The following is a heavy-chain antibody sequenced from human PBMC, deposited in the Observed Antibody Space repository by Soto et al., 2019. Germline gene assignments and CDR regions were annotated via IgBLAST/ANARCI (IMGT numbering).Heavy chain of an antibody. V-gene: IGHV1-46*01. J-gene: IGHJ4*02. Sequence: QVQLVQSGAEVKKPGASVKLSCRTSGYTFTHYYIHWVRQAPGQGLEWLAIINPASGSTNYAQDFLGRVTLTMDTYPTTVYMELSGLRAEDTAIFYCARDLAAGDHWGQGTLVTVSS. CDR1: GYTFTHYY. CDR2: INPASGST. CDR3: ARDLAAGDH. D-gene: IGHD6-25*01.